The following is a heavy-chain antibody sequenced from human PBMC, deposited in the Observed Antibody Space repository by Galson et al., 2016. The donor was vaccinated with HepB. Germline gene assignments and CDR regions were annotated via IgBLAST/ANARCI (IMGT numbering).Heavy chain of an antibody. CDR3: ARDLRGGRGYGY. CDR1: GFTFSDYY. Sequence: SLRLSCAASGFTFSDYYMNWVRQAPGKGLEWLAYISGDSGDTNYAESVKGRFTVSRDNAENSLYMQMNSLRTEDTAFYYCARDLRGGRGYGYWGLGTLVTVSS. V-gene: IGHV3-11*06. J-gene: IGHJ4*02. D-gene: IGHD5-12*01. CDR2: ISGDSGDT.